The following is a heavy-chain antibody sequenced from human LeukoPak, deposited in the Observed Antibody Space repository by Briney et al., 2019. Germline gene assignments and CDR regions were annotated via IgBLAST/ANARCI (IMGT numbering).Heavy chain of an antibody. V-gene: IGHV1-46*01. D-gene: IGHD3-3*01. CDR1: GYTFTSYY. J-gene: IGHJ6*02. CDR2: INPSGGST. Sequence: ASVKVSCKASGYTFTSYYMHWVRQAPGQGLEWMGLINPSGGSTSYAQKFQGRVTMTRDTSTSTVYMELSSLRSEDTAVYYCARTYYDFWSGYFRGPYYYYGMDVWGQGTTVTVSS. CDR3: ARTYYDFWSGYFRGPYYYYGMDV.